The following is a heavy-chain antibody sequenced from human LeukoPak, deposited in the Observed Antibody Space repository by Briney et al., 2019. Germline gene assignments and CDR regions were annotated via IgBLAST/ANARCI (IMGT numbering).Heavy chain of an antibody. V-gene: IGHV1-46*01. CDR3: ARGLTVGYEEYYFEY. CDR2: INPSGGST. J-gene: IGHJ4*02. D-gene: IGHD5-12*01. Sequence: ASVKVSCKASGYTFTSYYMHWVRQAPGQGLEWMGIINPSGGSTSYAQKFQGRVTMTRDMSTSTVYMELSSLRSEDTAVYYCARGLTVGYEEYYFEYWGQGTLVTVSS. CDR1: GYTFTSYY.